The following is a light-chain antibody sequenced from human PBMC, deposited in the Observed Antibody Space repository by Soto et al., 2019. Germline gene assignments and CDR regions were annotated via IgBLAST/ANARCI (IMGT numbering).Light chain of an antibody. J-gene: IGKJ1*01. V-gene: IGKV3-20*01. CDR3: QQYGTSPQT. Sequence: IVLTQFPGTLSLSPWERATLSCRASQSVSSNYLAWYQQKPGQAPRLLIYGASSRATGIPDRFSGSGSGTDFTLTISRLEPEDFAVYYCQQYGTSPQTFGQGTKVETK. CDR1: QSVSSNY. CDR2: GAS.